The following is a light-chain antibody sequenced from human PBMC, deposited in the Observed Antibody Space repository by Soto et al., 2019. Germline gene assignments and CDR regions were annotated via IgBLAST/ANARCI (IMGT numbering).Light chain of an antibody. CDR3: QQYGSSPGT. CDR2: GAS. V-gene: IGKV3-20*01. J-gene: IGKJ1*01. CDR1: QSVTSNY. Sequence: EIVLTQSPGTLSLSPGERATLSCRASQSVTSNYLAWYQQNPGQAPRLLIFGASIRDTGIPDRFSGGGSGTDFTLTISRLEPEDFAVYYCQQYGSSPGTFGQGTKVDIK.